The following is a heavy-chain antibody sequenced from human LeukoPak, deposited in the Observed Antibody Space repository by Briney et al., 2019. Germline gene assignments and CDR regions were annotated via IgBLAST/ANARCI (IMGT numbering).Heavy chain of an antibody. Sequence: ASVKVSCTASGYTFTSYGISWVRQAPGQGLEWMGWISAYNGNTNYAQKLQGRVTMTTDTSTSTAYMELRSLRSDDTAVYYCARDLGQWLVPGGAYYFDYWGQGTLVTVSS. D-gene: IGHD6-19*01. V-gene: IGHV1-18*01. CDR2: ISAYNGNT. CDR3: ARDLGQWLVPGGAYYFDY. CDR1: GYTFTSYG. J-gene: IGHJ4*02.